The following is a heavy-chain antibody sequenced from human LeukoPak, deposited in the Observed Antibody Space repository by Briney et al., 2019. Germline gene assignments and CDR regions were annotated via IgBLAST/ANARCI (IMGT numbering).Heavy chain of an antibody. CDR3: AKVLAVAGGFDY. D-gene: IGHD6-19*01. J-gene: IGHJ4*02. CDR2: ISGSGGST. CDR1: GFTFSSYA. Sequence: PGGSLRLSCAASGFTFSSYAMSWVRQAPGKGLEWVSAISGSGGSTYYADSVKGRFTISRDNSENTLYLQMNSLRAEDTAVYYCAKVLAVAGGFDYWGQGTLVTVSS. V-gene: IGHV3-23*01.